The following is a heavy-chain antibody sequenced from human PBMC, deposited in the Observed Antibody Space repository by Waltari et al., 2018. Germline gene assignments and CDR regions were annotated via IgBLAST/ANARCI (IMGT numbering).Heavy chain of an antibody. J-gene: IGHJ6*02. V-gene: IGHV1-2*06. CDR3: ARSGYCSGGSCYYYGMDV. D-gene: IGHD2-15*01. Sequence: QVQLVQSGAEVKKPGASVKVSCKASGYTFTGYYMHWLRQATGHGLEWMGRINPNSGGTNYAQKFQGRVTMTRYTSISTAYMELSRLRSDDTAVYYCARSGYCSGGSCYYYGMDVWGQGTTVTVSS. CDR1: GYTFTGYY. CDR2: INPNSGGT.